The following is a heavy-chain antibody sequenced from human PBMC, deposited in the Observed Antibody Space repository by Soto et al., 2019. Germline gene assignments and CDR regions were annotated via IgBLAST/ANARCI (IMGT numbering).Heavy chain of an antibody. D-gene: IGHD4-17*01. J-gene: IGHJ4*02. CDR3: ASGRTTVTRFDS. Sequence: SETLSLTCAVSGGSISSSNWWSWVRQPPGKGLEWIGEIYHSGSTNYNPSLKSRVTISVDKSKNQFSLKLRSVTAADTAVYYCASGRTTVTRFDSWGQGTLVTVSS. CDR2: IYHSGST. V-gene: IGHV4-4*02. CDR1: GGSISSSNW.